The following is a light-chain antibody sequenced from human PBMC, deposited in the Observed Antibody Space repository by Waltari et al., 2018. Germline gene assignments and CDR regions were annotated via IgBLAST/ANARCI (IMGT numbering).Light chain of an antibody. J-gene: IGLJ2*01. V-gene: IGLV2-14*03. CDR1: NRDIGSYHY. CDR3: SSYSSGNTPVV. CDR2: DVN. Sequence: QSALTQPASVSESPGQSITIACTGTNRDIGSYHYVSWYQQHPGKTPKLIIYDVNNRPSGVSNRFSGSKSGITASLTISGLQAEDGADYFCSSYSSGNTPVVFGGGTTLTVL.